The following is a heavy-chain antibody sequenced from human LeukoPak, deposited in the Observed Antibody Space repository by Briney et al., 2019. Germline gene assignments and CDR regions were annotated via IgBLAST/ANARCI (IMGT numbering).Heavy chain of an antibody. D-gene: IGHD6-13*01. V-gene: IGHV5-51*01. CDR2: IYGGDSET. CDR1: GYSFAKYW. CDR3: ARGIAAAGPFWYFDF. Sequence: GESLKISCRGSGYSFAKYWIAWVRQMPGKGLEWMGLIYGGDSETKYSPSFQGQVTISVDRSISTAYLQWSSLKASDTAIYYCARGIAAAGPFWYFDFWGRGTLVTVSS. J-gene: IGHJ2*01.